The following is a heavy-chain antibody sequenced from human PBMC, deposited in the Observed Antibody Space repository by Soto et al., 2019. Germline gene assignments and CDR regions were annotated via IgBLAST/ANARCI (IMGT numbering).Heavy chain of an antibody. CDR3: ARVTGNYYGSGSYYIWYYYYYYGMDV. CDR2: IIPIFGTA. V-gene: IGHV1-69*13. Sequence: ASVKVSCKASGGTFSSYAISWVRQAPGQGLEWMGGIIPIFGTANYAQKFQGRVTITADESTSTAYMELSSLRSEDTAVYYCARVTGNYYGSGSYYIWYYYYYYGMDVWGQGTTVTVS. CDR1: GGTFSSYA. J-gene: IGHJ6*02. D-gene: IGHD3-10*01.